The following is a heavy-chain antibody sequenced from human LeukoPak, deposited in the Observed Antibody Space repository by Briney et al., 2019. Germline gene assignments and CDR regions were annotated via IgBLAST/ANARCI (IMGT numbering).Heavy chain of an antibody. V-gene: IGHV1-46*01. CDR2: INPSGGST. Sequence: GASVKVSCKASGYTFTSYYMHWVRQAPGQGLEWMGIINPSGGSTNYAQKFQGRVTMTRDTSTSTVYMELSSLRSEDSAVYYCARRRGTGWYDYWGQGTLVTVSS. J-gene: IGHJ4*02. CDR1: GYTFTSYY. CDR3: ARRRGTGWYDY. D-gene: IGHD6-19*01.